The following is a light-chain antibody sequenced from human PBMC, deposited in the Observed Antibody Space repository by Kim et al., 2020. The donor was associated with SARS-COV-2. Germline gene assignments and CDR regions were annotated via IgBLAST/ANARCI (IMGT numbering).Light chain of an antibody. Sequence: SVGDSVTITCRASQSISSWLAWYQQKPGNAPKVLIYDASSLKSGVPSRFSGSGSGTEFTLTISSLQPDDFATYYCQQYNSDSSVTFGGWTKVEIK. CDR1: QSISSW. CDR2: DAS. CDR3: QQYNSDSSVT. V-gene: IGKV1-5*01. J-gene: IGKJ4*01.